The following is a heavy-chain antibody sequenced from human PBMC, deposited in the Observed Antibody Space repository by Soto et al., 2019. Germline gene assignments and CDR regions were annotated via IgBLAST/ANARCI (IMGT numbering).Heavy chain of an antibody. CDR3: ARDKRCSGGTCYFAFDI. Sequence: GGSLRLSCAASGFTVSGDYMNWVRQAPGKGLEWVSVIYTGGGTTYPDSVKGRFTISRDNSKNTVYLQMNSLRAEDTAVYYCARDKRCSGGTCYFAFDIWGQGTMVTVSS. D-gene: IGHD2-15*01. CDR2: IYTGGGT. CDR1: GFTVSGDY. J-gene: IGHJ3*02. V-gene: IGHV3-66*01.